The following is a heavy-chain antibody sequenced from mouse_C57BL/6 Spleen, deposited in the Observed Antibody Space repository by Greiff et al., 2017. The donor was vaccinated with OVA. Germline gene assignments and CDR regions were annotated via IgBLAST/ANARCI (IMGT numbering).Heavy chain of an antibody. CDR2: ISYDGSN. J-gene: IGHJ1*03. CDR1: GYSITSGYY. D-gene: IGHD2-4*01. Sequence: EVQLQQSGPGLVKPSQSLSLTCSVTGYSITSGYYWNWIRQFPGNKLEWMGYISYDGSNNYNPSLKNRISITRDTSKNQFFLKLNSVTTEDTATYYCARERNYDYALGYFDVWGTGTTVTVSS. CDR3: ARERNYDYALGYFDV. V-gene: IGHV3-6*01.